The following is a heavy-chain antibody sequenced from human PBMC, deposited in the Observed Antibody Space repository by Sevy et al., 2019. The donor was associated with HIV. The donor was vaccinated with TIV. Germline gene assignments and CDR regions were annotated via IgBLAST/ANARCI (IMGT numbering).Heavy chain of an antibody. CDR3: ARGPHYYDSSGYSFDI. J-gene: IGHJ3*02. D-gene: IGHD3-22*01. V-gene: IGHV1-69*13. CDR2: IIPIFGTA. Sequence: ASVKVSCKASGGTFSSYAISWVRQAPGQGLEWMGGIIPIFGTANYAQKFQGRVTITADESTSTAYMELSSLRSEDTAVCYCARGPHYYDSSGYSFDIWGQGTMVTVSS. CDR1: GGTFSSYA.